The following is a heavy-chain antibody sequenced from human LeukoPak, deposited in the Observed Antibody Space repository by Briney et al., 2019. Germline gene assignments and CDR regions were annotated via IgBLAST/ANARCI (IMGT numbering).Heavy chain of an antibody. J-gene: IGHJ4*02. CDR3: ARDGARPAIWFDY. V-gene: IGHV3-21*01. Sequence: PGGSLRLSCAASGFTLSSYSMDWVRQAPGKGLEWVSSISSSSSYIYYADSVKGRFTISRDNAKNSLYLQMNSLRAEDTAVYYCARDGARPAIWFDYWGQGTLVTVSS. CDR2: ISSSSSYI. CDR1: GFTLSSYS. D-gene: IGHD6-6*01.